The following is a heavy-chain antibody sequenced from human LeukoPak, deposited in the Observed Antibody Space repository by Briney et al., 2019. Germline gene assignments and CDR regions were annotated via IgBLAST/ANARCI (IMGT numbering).Heavy chain of an antibody. D-gene: IGHD3-9*01. CDR1: GYTFTGYY. CDR3: ARGAYDILTGYTNFFQH. CDR2: INPNSGGT. J-gene: IGHJ1*01. Sequence: ASVRVSYKASGYTFTGYYMYWVRQAPGQGLEWMGWINPNSGGTNYAQKFQGRVTMTRDTSISTAYMELSRLRSDDTAVYYCARGAYDILTGYTNFFQHWGQGTLVTVSS. V-gene: IGHV1-2*02.